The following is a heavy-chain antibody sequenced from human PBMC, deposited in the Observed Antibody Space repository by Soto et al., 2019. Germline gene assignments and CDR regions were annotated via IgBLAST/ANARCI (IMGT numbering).Heavy chain of an antibody. D-gene: IGHD5-18*01. V-gene: IGHV4-59*01. CDR1: GGSIISYY. CDR2: IYYSGST. J-gene: IGHJ4*02. CDR3: AREKSYGYADY. Sequence: SETLSLTCTVSGGSIISYYGSWIRQPPGKGLEWIGYIYYSGSTNYNPSLKSRVTMTRNTSISTAYMELSSLRSEDTAVYYCAREKSYGYADYWGQGTLVTVSS.